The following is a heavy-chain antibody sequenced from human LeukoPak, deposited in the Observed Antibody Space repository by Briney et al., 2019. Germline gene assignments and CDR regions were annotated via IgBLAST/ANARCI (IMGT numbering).Heavy chain of an antibody. CDR3: ATFVAAAEDFAFDI. D-gene: IGHD6-13*01. V-gene: IGHV1-24*01. J-gene: IGHJ3*02. Sequence: GASVKVSCKVSGYTLTELSMHWVRQAPGKGLEWMGGFDPEDGETIYAQKFQGRVTMTEDTSTDTAYMELSSLRSEDTAVYYCATFVAAAEDFAFDIWGQGTMVTVSS. CDR1: GYTLTELS. CDR2: FDPEDGET.